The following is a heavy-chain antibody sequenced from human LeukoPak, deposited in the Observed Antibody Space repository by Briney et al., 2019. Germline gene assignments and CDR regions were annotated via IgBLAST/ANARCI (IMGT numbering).Heavy chain of an antibody. CDR2: ISAYNGNT. CDR1: GYTFTSYG. CDR3: ARGMAVRGVITPFYYGMDV. V-gene: IGHV1-18*01. D-gene: IGHD3-10*01. Sequence: ASVKVSCKASGYTFTSYGISWVRQAPGQGLEWTGWISAYNGNTNYAQKLQGRVTMTTDTSTSTAYMELRSLRSDDTAVYYCARGMAVRGVITPFYYGMDVWGQGTTVTVSS. J-gene: IGHJ6*02.